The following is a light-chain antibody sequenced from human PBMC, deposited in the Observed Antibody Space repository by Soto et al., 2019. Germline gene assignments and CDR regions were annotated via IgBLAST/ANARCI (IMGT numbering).Light chain of an antibody. J-gene: IGKJ1*01. CDR3: QQANSFPRT. CDR2: AAS. V-gene: IGKV1D-12*01. CDR1: QAISTW. Sequence: DIQMTQSPSSVSASVGDRVTITCRASQAISTWLARYQQKPGKASKLLIYAASNLQTGVPSRFSGSGSGTDFTLTISSLQPEDFATYDCQQANSFPRTFGQGTKVEIK.